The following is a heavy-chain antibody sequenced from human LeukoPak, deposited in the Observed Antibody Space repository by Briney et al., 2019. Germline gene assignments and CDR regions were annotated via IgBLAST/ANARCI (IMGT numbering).Heavy chain of an antibody. CDR1: GITFSNYS. J-gene: IGHJ4*02. V-gene: IGHV3-7*01. CDR2: IKEGGREK. CDR3: ARDAYSSGWTPFDY. Sequence: GGPLRLSVAASGITFSNYSMNWVRQAPGKGREGLANIKEGGREKYYVDSGKGRFSISRDNTKNSLYLKMHSLRAEDTAVYYCARDAYSSGWTPFDYWGQGTLVTVSS. D-gene: IGHD6-19*01.